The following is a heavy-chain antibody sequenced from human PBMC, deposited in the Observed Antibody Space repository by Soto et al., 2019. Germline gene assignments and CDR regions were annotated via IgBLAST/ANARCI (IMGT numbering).Heavy chain of an antibody. V-gene: IGHV4-34*01. CDR2: INHSGST. J-gene: IGHJ4*02. Sequence: SETLSLTCALYGGSFSGDYWSWIRQPPGKGLEWIGEINHSGSTNYKPSLKSRVTLSVDTSKNQFSLKLSSVTAADTAVYYCARGDFWSGYHHHFDYWGQATLVTVSS. CDR1: GGSFSGDY. CDR3: ARGDFWSGYHHHFDY. D-gene: IGHD3-3*01.